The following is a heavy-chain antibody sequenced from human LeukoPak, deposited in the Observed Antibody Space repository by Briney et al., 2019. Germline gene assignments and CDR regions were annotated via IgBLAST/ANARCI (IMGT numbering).Heavy chain of an antibody. CDR2: IRYDGSNK. J-gene: IGHJ3*02. V-gene: IGHV3-30*02. CDR3: AKGGDYDFWSGYSVNDAFDI. Sequence: GGSLRLSCAASGFTFSSYAMHGVRQAPGKGLEWVAFIRYDGSNKYYADSVKGRFTISRDNSKNTLYLQMNSLRAEDTAAYYCAKGGDYDFWSGYSVNDAFDIWGQGTMVTVSS. D-gene: IGHD3-3*01. CDR1: GFTFSSYA.